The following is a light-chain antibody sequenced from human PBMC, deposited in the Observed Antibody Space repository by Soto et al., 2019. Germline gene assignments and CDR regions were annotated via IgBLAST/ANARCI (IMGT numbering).Light chain of an antibody. Sequence: DIQMTQSPSTLSASVGDRVTITCRASQSISTWLAWYQQKPGTAPKALIYDASRLESGVPSRFRGSGSGTEFTLTISSLQPADFATYYCQQYNSYSWTFGQGTKVDIK. CDR2: DAS. V-gene: IGKV1-5*01. CDR1: QSISTW. CDR3: QQYNSYSWT. J-gene: IGKJ1*01.